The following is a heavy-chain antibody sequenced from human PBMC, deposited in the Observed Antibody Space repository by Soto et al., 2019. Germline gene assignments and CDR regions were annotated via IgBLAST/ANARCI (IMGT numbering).Heavy chain of an antibody. D-gene: IGHD5-18*01. CDR1: GYTFTAYY. Sequence: ASVKVSCKASGYTFTAYYMHWVRQAPGQGLEWMGWINPNSGGTYHAQNFQGRVTMTRDTSTTTAYMELASLRSDDTAVYYCARGGGRGYNELDPWGYGNLVTVSS. V-gene: IGHV1-2*02. J-gene: IGHJ5*02. CDR3: ARGGGRGYNELDP. CDR2: INPNSGGT.